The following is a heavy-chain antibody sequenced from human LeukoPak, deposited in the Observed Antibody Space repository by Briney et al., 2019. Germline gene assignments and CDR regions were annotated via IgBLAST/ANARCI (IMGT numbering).Heavy chain of an antibody. CDR2: ISGSGGST. CDR1: GFTFSSYA. CDR3: AKDSCSSTSPRGYFAY. V-gene: IGHV3-23*01. Sequence: GGSQRLSCAASGFTFSSYAMSWVRQAPGKGLEWVSAISGSGGSTYYADSVKGRFTISRDNSKNTLYLQMNSLRAEDTAVYYCAKDSCSSTSPRGYFAYWGEETLVTVSS. D-gene: IGHD2-2*01. J-gene: IGHJ4*02.